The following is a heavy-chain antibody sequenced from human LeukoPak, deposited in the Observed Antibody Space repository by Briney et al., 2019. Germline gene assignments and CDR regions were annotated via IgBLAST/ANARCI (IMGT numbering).Heavy chain of an antibody. CDR3: AREAVPRRGYSSSWYYY. CDR2: INPSGGST. Sequence: WASVKVSCKASGYTSTSYYMHWVRQAPGQGLEWMGIINPSGGSTSYAQKFQGRVTMTRDTSTSTVYMELSSLRSEDTAVYYCAREAVPRRGYSSSWYYYWGQGTLVTVSS. V-gene: IGHV1-46*01. CDR1: GYTSTSYY. J-gene: IGHJ4*02. D-gene: IGHD6-13*01.